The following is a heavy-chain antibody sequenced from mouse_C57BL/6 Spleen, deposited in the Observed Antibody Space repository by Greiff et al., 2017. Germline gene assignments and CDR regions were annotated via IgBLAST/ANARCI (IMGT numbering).Heavy chain of an antibody. CDR1: CYTFTSYW. J-gene: IGHJ4*01. D-gene: IGHD1-1*01. CDR2: IDPSDSYT. CDR3: ARWITTVVGGYAMDY. Sequence: IPLQQPGAELVMPGASVQLSCKSSCYTFTSYWLHWVKQRPGHILEWIGEIDPSDSYTNYNQKFKGKSTLTVDKSSSTAYMQLSSLTSEDSAVYYCARWITTVVGGYAMDYWGQGTSVTVSS. V-gene: IGHV1-69*01.